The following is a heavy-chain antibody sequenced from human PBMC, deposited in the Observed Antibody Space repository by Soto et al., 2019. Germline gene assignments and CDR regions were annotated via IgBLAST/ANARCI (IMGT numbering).Heavy chain of an antibody. Sequence: HPGGSLRLSCAASGFTFSSYAMSWVRQAPGKGLEWVSAISGSGGSTYYADSVKGRFTISRDNSKNTLYLQMNSLRAEDTAVYYCAKDESGITIFGVRNWFDPWGQGTLVTVSS. CDR2: ISGSGGST. CDR1: GFTFSSYA. CDR3: AKDESGITIFGVRNWFDP. J-gene: IGHJ5*02. D-gene: IGHD3-3*01. V-gene: IGHV3-23*01.